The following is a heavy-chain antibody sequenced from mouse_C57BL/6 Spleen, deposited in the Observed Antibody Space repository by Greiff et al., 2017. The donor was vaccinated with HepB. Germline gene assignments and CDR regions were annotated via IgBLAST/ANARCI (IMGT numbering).Heavy chain of an antibody. J-gene: IGHJ4*01. CDR1: GYSITSGYY. V-gene: IGHV3-6*01. CDR2: ISYDGSN. CDR3: ASDSSGYDAMDY. D-gene: IGHD3-2*02. Sequence: EVKLQESGPGLVKPSQSLSLTCSVTGYSITSGYYWNWIRQFPGNKLEWMGYISYDGSNNYNPSLKNRISITRDTSKNQFFLKLNSVTTEDTATYYCASDSSGYDAMDYWGQRTSVTVSS.